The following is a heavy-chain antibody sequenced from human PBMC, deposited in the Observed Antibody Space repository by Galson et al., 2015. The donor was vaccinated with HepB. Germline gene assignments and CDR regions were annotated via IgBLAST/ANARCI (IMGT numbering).Heavy chain of an antibody. J-gene: IGHJ4*02. V-gene: IGHV3-48*04. CDR1: GFSFSTYN. D-gene: IGHD2/OR15-2a*01. CDR2: ISSSSSTI. Sequence: SLRLYCAASGFSFSTYNMNWVRQAPGKGLEWVSYISSSSSTIYYADSVKGRFTISRDNAKNSLYLQMNSLRAEDTAVYYCARGGPGHTLDYWGQGTLVTVAS. CDR3: ARGGPGHTLDY.